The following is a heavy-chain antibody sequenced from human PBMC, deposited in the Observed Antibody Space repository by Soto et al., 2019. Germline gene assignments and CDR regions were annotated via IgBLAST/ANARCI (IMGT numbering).Heavy chain of an antibody. J-gene: IGHJ4*02. CDR3: ARAPPYSGASPRTYARDY. Sequence: QVVLLQSGAEMKKPGASLNISCKASGYTFRRYAINWVRQVPGQRLEWMGWINGGDGCTIYSQKFQGRVTIVRDTSTDTAYMELSGLRAEDTALYYCARAPPYSGASPRTYARDYWGQGPLITFSS. D-gene: IGHD1-26*01. CDR1: GYTFRRYA. V-gene: IGHV1-3*01. CDR2: INGGDGCT.